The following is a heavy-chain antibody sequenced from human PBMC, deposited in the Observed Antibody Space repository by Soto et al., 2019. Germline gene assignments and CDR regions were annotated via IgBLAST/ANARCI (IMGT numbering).Heavy chain of an antibody. D-gene: IGHD4-17*01. CDR2: INPSGGDT. Sequence: GASVKVSCKASGNTFTGYYIHWVRQAPGQGLEWMGKINPSGGDTSYAQKFQGRVTMSRDTSTSTVYMELSSLRSEDTAVFYCANAYGGNGGAFDIWGQGTMVTVSS. V-gene: IGHV1-46*03. CDR1: GNTFTGYY. CDR3: ANAYGGNGGAFDI. J-gene: IGHJ3*02.